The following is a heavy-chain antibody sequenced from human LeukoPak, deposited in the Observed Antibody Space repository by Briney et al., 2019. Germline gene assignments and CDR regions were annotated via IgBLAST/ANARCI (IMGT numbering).Heavy chain of an antibody. J-gene: IGHJ4*02. CDR2: ISWNSGSI. V-gene: IGHV3-9*01. CDR1: GFTFSSYG. D-gene: IGHD3-16*01. Sequence: TGGSLRLSCAASGFTFSSYGMHWVRQAPGKGLEWVSGISWNSGSIGYADSVKGRFTISRDNAKNSLYLQMNSLRAEDTALYYCAKDTDSSPGRNGGSFDYWGQGTLVTVSS. CDR3: AKDTDSSPGRNGGSFDY.